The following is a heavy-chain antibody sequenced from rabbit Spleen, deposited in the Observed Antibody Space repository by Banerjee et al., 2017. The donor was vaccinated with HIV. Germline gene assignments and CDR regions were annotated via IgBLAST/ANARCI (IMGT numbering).Heavy chain of an antibody. CDR2: IDTGSSGFT. D-gene: IGHD1-1*01. Sequence: QSSEESGGDLVKPGASLTLTCIASGVSFSGDSYMCWVRQAPGKGLEWIACIDTGSSGFTYFASWAKGRFTISKTSSTTVTLQMTSLTAADTATYFCARDTSSSFSSYGMDLWGPGTLVTVS. CDR1: GVSFSGDSY. CDR3: ARDTSSSFSSYGMDL. J-gene: IGHJ6*01. V-gene: IGHV1S40*01.